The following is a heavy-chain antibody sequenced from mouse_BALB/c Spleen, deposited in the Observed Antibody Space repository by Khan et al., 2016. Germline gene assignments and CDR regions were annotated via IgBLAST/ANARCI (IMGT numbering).Heavy chain of an antibody. Sequence: EVELVESGGGLVKPGGSLKLSCAASGFTFSDYYMYWVRQTPEKRLEWVATISDGGAYTYYPDSGKGRFTISRDNAKNDLSLQMSSLKSEDTAMYYCARTYGNYGYFDGWGAGTTVTVSS. CDR3: ARTYGNYGYFDG. CDR1: GFTFSDYY. V-gene: IGHV5-4*02. J-gene: IGHJ1*01. CDR2: ISDGGAYT. D-gene: IGHD1-1*02.